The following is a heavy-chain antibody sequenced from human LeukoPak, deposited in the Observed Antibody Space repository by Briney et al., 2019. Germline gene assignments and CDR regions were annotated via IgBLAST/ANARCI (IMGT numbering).Heavy chain of an antibody. CDR2: INHSGST. J-gene: IGHJ4*02. CDR1: GGSFSGYY. V-gene: IGHV4-34*01. CDR3: ARCHDSSGYSDY. D-gene: IGHD3-22*01. Sequence: SETLSLTCAVYGGSFSGYYWSWIRQPPGKGLEWIGEINHSGSTNYNPSLKSRVTISVDTSKNQFSLKLSSVTAADTAVYYCARCHDSSGYSDYWGQGTLVTVSS.